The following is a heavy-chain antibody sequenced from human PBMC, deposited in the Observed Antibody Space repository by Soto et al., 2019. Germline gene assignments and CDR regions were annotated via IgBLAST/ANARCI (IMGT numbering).Heavy chain of an antibody. CDR3: ERLAPGAEAWFGP. CDR2: ISLYSDGT. Sequence: ASVKVSCKTSGYTFSNYGITWVRQAPGQPLEWLGWISLYSDGTNYAQKFQGRVSMTTDTSTTTAYMELRSLRSDDTAVYYCERLAPGAEAWFGPWGQGTLVTVSS. CDR1: GYTFSNYG. D-gene: IGHD2-2*01. J-gene: IGHJ5*02. V-gene: IGHV1-18*01.